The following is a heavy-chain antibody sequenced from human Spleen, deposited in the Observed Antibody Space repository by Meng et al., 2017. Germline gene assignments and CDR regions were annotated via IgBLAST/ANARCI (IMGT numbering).Heavy chain of an antibody. CDR3: TIYTRGHI. Sequence: GGSLRLSCAASGFTFSNAWMSWIRQAPGKGLEWVGRIKSKTDGGTTDYAAPVQGRFTISRDDSKNTLYLQMNSLKTEDAAVYYCTIYTRGHIWGQGSMVTVSS. J-gene: IGHJ3*02. D-gene: IGHD4-11*01. V-gene: IGHV3-15*01. CDR2: IKSKTDGGTT. CDR1: GFTFSNAW.